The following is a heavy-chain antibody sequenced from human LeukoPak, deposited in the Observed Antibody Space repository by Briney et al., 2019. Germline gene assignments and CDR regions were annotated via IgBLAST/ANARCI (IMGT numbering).Heavy chain of an antibody. V-gene: IGHV3-30*03. D-gene: IGHD2-8*01. CDR3: ARDGPILTKNYFDY. CDR2: ISYDGSNK. Sequence: GGSLRLSCAASGFTFSSYGMHWVRQAPGKGLEWVAVISYDGSNKYYADSVKGRFTISRDNSKNTLYLQMNSLRAEDTAVYYCARDGPILTKNYFDYWGQGTLVTVSS. J-gene: IGHJ4*02. CDR1: GFTFSSYG.